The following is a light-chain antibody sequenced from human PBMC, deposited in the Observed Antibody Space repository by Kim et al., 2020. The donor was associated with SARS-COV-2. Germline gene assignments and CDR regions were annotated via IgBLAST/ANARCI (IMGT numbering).Light chain of an antibody. CDR1: SGHSNYA. V-gene: IGLV4-69*01. CDR3: QTWGAGFRV. Sequence: ASVKLTCTLSSGHSNYAIAWHQQQPGRGPRYLMKLDSDGSHSRGDGIPDRFSGSSSGAERYLTISNLQSEDEADYYCQTWGAGFRVFGGGTQLTVL. J-gene: IGLJ3*02. CDR2: LDSDGSH.